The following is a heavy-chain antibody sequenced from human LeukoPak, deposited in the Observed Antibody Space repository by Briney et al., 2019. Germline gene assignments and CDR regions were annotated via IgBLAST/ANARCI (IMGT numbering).Heavy chain of an antibody. D-gene: IGHD7-27*01. J-gene: IGHJ4*02. CDR3: ARGPPNWGYDY. CDR2: IIPIFGTA. CDR1: GGTFSSYA. V-gene: IGHV1-69*13. Sequence: ASVKVSCTASGGTFSSYAISWVRQAPGQGLEWMGGIIPIFGTANYAQKFQGRVTITADESTSTAYMELSSLRSEDTAVYYCARGPPNWGYDYWGQGTLVTVSS.